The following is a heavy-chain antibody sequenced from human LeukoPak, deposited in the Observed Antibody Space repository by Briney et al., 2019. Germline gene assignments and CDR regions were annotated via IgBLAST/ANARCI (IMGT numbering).Heavy chain of an antibody. CDR2: MVDSGNI. J-gene: IGHJ4*02. CDR1: GYSITSGYP. Sequence: SESLSLTCILSGYSITSGYPWGWIRQTPGKGLEGIGTMVDSGNINYNPSLKSRVTVSVDTSKTQFSLKLCSVTAADTAVFYCARLLGFVSFSDVCGQGILVTASS. V-gene: IGHV4-38-2*02. D-gene: IGHD5/OR15-5a*01. CDR3: ARLLGFVSFSDV.